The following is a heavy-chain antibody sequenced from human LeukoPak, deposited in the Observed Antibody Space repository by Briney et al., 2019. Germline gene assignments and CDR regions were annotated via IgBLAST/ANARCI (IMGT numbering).Heavy chain of an antibody. J-gene: IGHJ4*02. V-gene: IGHV1-69*02. D-gene: IGHD2-2*01. Sequence: SVKVSCKASGGTFSSYTISWVRQAPRQGLEWMGRIIPILGIANYAQKFQGRVTITADKSTSTAYMELSSLRSEDTAVYYCAMGVVVPEYYFDYWGQGTLVTVSS. CDR3: AMGVVVPEYYFDY. CDR2: IIPILGIA. CDR1: GGTFSSYT.